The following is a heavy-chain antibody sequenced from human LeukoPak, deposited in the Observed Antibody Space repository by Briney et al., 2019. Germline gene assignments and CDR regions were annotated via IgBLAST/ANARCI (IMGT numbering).Heavy chain of an antibody. CDR1: GFIFSDYF. V-gene: IGHV3-11*05. CDR3: ARGGGYAFDI. J-gene: IGHJ3*02. Sequence: PEGSLTLSCAASGFIFSDYFISWVRQAPGKGLEWLSYVSSTVSRTNCADSVKGLFTISRDNVKKALYLQMNSLRPDDTAVYYCARGGGYAFDIWGQGTVVTVSS. CDR2: VSSTVSRT. D-gene: IGHD6-25*01.